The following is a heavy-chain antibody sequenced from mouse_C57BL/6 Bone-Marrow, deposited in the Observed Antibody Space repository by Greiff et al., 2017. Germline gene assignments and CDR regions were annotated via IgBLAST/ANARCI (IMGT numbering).Heavy chain of an antibody. CDR3: ANYDYDGGFAY. V-gene: IGHV1-15*01. Sequence: QVQLQQSGAELVRPGASVTLSCKASGYTFNDYEMHWVKQTPVHGLEWIGAIDPETGGTAYNQKFKGKAILTADKSSSTAYMELRSLTSEDSAVYYCANYDYDGGFAYWGQGTLVTVSA. CDR2: IDPETGGT. D-gene: IGHD2-4*01. J-gene: IGHJ3*01. CDR1: GYTFNDYE.